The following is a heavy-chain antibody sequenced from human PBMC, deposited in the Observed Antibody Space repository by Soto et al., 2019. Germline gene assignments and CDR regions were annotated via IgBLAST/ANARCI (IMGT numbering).Heavy chain of an antibody. CDR1: GYTFSAYD. D-gene: IGHD3-10*01. V-gene: IGHV1-8*01. Sequence: ASVKVPCKTSGYTFSAYDINWVRQAPGQGLEWMGWMNPNSGDTGSAQKFLGRLTMTRDSSIRTVYMELSSLSSEDTAVYYCARLNYYGSGSYQDYFYFYALDVWGQGTTVTVSS. J-gene: IGHJ6*02. CDR2: MNPNSGDT. CDR3: ARLNYYGSGSYQDYFYFYALDV.